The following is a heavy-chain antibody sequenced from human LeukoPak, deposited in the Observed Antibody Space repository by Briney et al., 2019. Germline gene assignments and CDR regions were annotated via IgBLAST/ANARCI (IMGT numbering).Heavy chain of an antibody. CDR1: GYTFTTYG. J-gene: IGHJ6*03. Sequence: ASVTVSCKASGYTFTTYGISWVRQAPGHGLEWMGWISTFNGHTNYAQSRQDRVTMTTDTSTSTVYMELSSLISDDTAVYYCARVDTVNYYYNMDVWGKGTPVTVSS. CDR2: ISTFNGHT. CDR3: ARVDTVNYYYNMDV. V-gene: IGHV1-18*01. D-gene: IGHD5-18*01.